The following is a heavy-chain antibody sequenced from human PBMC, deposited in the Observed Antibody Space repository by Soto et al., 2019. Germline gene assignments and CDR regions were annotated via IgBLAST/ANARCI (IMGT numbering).Heavy chain of an antibody. Sequence: EVQLVESGGGLIQPGGSLRLSCAVSGFTVSNNYMSWVRQAPGKGLEGVSVIYSGGYTAYGDSVKGRFTISRDNSKNTLYPKRKSRGPDDPAVFYCAPRPGGGGYWGQGTLVTVSS. D-gene: IGHD3-10*01. V-gene: IGHV3-53*01. J-gene: IGHJ4*02. CDR1: GFTVSNNY. CDR3: APRPGGGGY. CDR2: IYSGGYT.